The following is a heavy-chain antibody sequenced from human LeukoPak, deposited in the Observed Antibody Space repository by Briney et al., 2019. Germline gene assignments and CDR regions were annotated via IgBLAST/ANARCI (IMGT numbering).Heavy chain of an antibody. D-gene: IGHD3-22*01. CDR3: ASRYYDSSGYWVDDDAFDM. CDR2: IIPICGTG. J-gene: IGHJ3*02. Sequence: GASVPVSFKASRGTFISYVISWVRQAPGQGLEWMGGIIPICGTGNYAHKFHGGDAITTDESTSTAYMELSRLRSEETAVYYCASRYYDSSGYWVDDDAFDMWGQGTMVTVSS. V-gene: IGHV1-69*05. CDR1: RGTFISYV.